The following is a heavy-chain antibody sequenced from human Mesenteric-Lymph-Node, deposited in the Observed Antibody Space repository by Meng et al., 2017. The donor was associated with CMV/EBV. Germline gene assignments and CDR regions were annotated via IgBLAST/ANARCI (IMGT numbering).Heavy chain of an antibody. CDR1: GFTFSNYW. Sequence: GESLKISCAASGFTFSNYWMHWVRQAPGKGLVWVSRSNSDGSSTSYADSVKGRFTISRDNAKNTLYLQMNSLRADDTDVYYCATTSRSSPCDYWGQGTLVTVSS. V-gene: IGHV3-74*01. CDR2: SNSDGSST. CDR3: ATTSRSSPCDY. J-gene: IGHJ4*02. D-gene: IGHD6-19*01.